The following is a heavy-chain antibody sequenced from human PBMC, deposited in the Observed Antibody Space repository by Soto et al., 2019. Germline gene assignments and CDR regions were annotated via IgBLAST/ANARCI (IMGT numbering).Heavy chain of an antibody. Sequence: PGESLKISGKGSVYSFTSYWISWVRQMPGKGLEWMGRIDPSDSYTNYSPSFQGHVTISADKSISTAYLQWSSLKASDTAMYYCAGARDCSGGSCFLGWFDPWGQGTLVTVSS. V-gene: IGHV5-10-1*01. CDR1: VYSFTSYW. J-gene: IGHJ5*02. CDR2: IDPSDSYT. D-gene: IGHD2-15*01. CDR3: AGARDCSGGSCFLGWFDP.